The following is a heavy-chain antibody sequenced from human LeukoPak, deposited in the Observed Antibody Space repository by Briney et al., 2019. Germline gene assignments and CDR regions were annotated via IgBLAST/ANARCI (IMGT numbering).Heavy chain of an antibody. J-gene: IGHJ4*02. CDR3: ARVHTDYYDTSGSIRRYFDY. D-gene: IGHD3-22*01. V-gene: IGHV4-39*07. CDR2: IYYSGST. Sequence: SETLSLTCTVSGGSISSSTYYWGWIRQPPGKGLEWIGSIYYSGSTYYNPSLKSRVTISVDTSKNQFSLKLTSVTAADTAVYYCARVHTDYYDTSGSIRRYFDYWGQGTLVTVSS. CDR1: GGSISSSTYY.